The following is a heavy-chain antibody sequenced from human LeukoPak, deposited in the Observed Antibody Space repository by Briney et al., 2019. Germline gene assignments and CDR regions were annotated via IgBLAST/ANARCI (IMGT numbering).Heavy chain of an antibody. CDR2: INWNGGST. D-gene: IGHD6-13*01. CDR1: GFTFDDYG. Sequence: GGSLRLSCAASGFTFDDYGISSVRHAPGKGLEWVPGINWNGGSTGYADSVKGRFTISRDNAKNSLYLQMNSLRTEDTALYYCAKDLYSSSSYYFDYWGQGTLVTVSS. CDR3: AKDLYSSSSYYFDY. V-gene: IGHV3-20*04. J-gene: IGHJ4*02.